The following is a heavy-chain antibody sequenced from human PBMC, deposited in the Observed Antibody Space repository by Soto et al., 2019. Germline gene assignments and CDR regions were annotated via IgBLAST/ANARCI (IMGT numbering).Heavy chain of an antibody. J-gene: IGHJ4*02. V-gene: IGHV4-59*01. CDR2: IYYSGST. CDR1: GGSISSYY. Sequence: ASETLSLTCTVSGGSISSYYWSWIRQPPGKGLEWIGYIYYSGSTNYNPSLKSRVTISVDTSKNQFSLKLSSVTAADTAVYYCARLGEYQLLWEPYFDYWGQGTLVTVSS. CDR3: ARLGEYQLLWEPYFDY. D-gene: IGHD2-2*01.